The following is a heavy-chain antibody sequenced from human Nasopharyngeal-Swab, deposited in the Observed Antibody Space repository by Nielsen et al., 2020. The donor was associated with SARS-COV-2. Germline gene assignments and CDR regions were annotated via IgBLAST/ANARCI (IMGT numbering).Heavy chain of an antibody. D-gene: IGHD1-26*01. V-gene: IGHV3-9*01. CDR2: ISWDGLTI. CDR1: GCTFDDYG. CDR3: AKVKSGTSYDAFDI. J-gene: IGHJ3*02. Sequence: SLKISCAASGCTFDDYGMHWVRQAPGKGLGWVSGISWDGLTIGYADSVKGRFTISRDSSKNTLYLQMNSLRAEDTALYYCAKVKSGTSYDAFDIWGQGTMVTVSS.